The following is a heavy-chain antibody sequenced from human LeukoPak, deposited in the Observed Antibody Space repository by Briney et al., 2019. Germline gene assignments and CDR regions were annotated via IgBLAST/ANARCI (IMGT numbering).Heavy chain of an antibody. J-gene: IGHJ4*02. CDR2: INPSGGST. V-gene: IGHV1-46*01. D-gene: IGHD6-13*01. CDR3: ARVMQQLDYFDY. Sequence: GASVKVCCKASGYTFTSYYMHWVRQAPGQGLEWMGIINPSGGSTSYAQKFQGRVTMTRDTSTSTVYMELSSLRSEDTAVYYCARVMQQLDYFDYWGQGTLVTVSS. CDR1: GYTFTSYY.